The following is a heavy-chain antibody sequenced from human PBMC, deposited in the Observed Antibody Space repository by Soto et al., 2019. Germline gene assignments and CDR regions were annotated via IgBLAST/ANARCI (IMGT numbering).Heavy chain of an antibody. D-gene: IGHD2-2*01. CDR3: ARICTTTTCFTY. CDR1: GFIFSNYW. J-gene: IGHJ4*02. Sequence: PGGSLRLSCAASGFIFSNYWMSWVRQAPGKGLEWVASLKQDGGEKYYMDSVKGRFTISRDNAKSSLFLQMTNLRAEDTAVYYCARICTTTTCFTYWGQGTLVTVSS. V-gene: IGHV3-7*01. CDR2: LKQDGGEK.